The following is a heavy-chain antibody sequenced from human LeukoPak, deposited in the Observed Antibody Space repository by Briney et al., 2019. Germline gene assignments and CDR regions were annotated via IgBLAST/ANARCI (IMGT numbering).Heavy chain of an antibody. CDR3: AKGAASRGYTYVAN. D-gene: IGHD5-18*01. CDR2: VSGSGGST. Sequence: GGSLRLSCAASAFTFRTYAMIWVRQAPGKGLAWVSTVSGSGGSTYYADAVKGRFTISRDNSNNTLYLQMNSLRAEDTAVYYCAKGAASRGYTYVANWGQGTLVTVSS. V-gene: IGHV3-23*01. J-gene: IGHJ4*02. CDR1: AFTFRTYA.